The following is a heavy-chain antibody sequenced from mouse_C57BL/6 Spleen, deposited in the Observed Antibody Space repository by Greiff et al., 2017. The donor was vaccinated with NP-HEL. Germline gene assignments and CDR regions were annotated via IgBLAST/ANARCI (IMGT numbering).Heavy chain of an antibody. CDR2: ISSGGSYT. V-gene: IGHV5-6*01. CDR1: GFTFSSYG. Sequence: EVKLVESGGDLVKPGGSLKLSCAASGFTFSSYGMSWVRQTPDKRLEWVATISSGGSYTYYPDSVKGRFTISRDNAKNTLYLQMSSLKSEDTAMYYCARFTTVVAFDYWGQGTTLTVSS. D-gene: IGHD1-1*01. CDR3: ARFTTVVAFDY. J-gene: IGHJ2*01.